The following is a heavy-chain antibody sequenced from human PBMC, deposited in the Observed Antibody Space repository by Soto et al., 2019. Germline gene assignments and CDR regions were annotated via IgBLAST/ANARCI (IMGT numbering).Heavy chain of an antibody. Sequence: EVQLVETGGGLIQPGGSMRLSCAASGFTVSSNYMSWVRQAPGKGLEWVSVIYSGGSTYYADSVKGRFTISRDNSKNTLDLQMNSLRAEDTAVYYCARDGGYSYGYSYYYYGMDVWGQGTTVTVSS. CDR1: GFTVSSNY. V-gene: IGHV3-53*02. CDR2: IYSGGST. CDR3: ARDGGYSYGYSYYYYGMDV. J-gene: IGHJ6*02. D-gene: IGHD5-18*01.